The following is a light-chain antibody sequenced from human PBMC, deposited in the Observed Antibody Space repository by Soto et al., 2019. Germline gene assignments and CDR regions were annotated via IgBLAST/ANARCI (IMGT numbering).Light chain of an antibody. V-gene: IGKV3D-15*01. CDR2: DAS. Sequence: EIVMTQSPATLSVSPGERATLSCRASQCVDSNLAWYQQKPGQAPRLLIYDASNRATGIPARFSGSESGTDFTLTIDRLAPEDSAVYYCQQYSTSPRTLGQGTKVDIK. J-gene: IGKJ1*01. CDR3: QQYSTSPRT. CDR1: QCVDSN.